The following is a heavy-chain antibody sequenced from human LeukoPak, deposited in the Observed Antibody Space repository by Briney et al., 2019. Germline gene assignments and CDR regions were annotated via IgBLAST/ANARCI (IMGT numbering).Heavy chain of an antibody. CDR1: GFTVSSNY. CDR2: ISGSGGST. Sequence: PGGSLRLSCAASGFTVSSNYMSWVRQAPGKGLEWVSAISGSGGSTYYADSVKGRFTISRDNSKNTLYLQMNSLRAEDTAVYYCASQWLVYDYWGQGTLVTVSS. J-gene: IGHJ4*02. D-gene: IGHD6-19*01. V-gene: IGHV3-23*01. CDR3: ASQWLVYDY.